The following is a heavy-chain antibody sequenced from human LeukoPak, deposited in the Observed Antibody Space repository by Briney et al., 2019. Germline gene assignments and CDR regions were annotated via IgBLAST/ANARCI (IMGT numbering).Heavy chain of an antibody. CDR3: ARDAYYYDSSGYYGFGVDY. V-gene: IGHV1-46*01. J-gene: IGHJ4*02. Sequence: ASVKVSCKASGYTFTSYYMHWVRQAPGQGLEWIGIINPSGGSTSYAQKFQGRVTMTRDTSTSTVYMELSSLRSEDTAVYYCARDAYYYDSSGYYGFGVDYWGQGTLVTVSS. D-gene: IGHD3-22*01. CDR1: GYTFTSYY. CDR2: INPSGGST.